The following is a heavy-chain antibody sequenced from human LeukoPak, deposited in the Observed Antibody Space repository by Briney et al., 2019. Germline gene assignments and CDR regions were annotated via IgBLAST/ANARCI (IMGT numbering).Heavy chain of an antibody. CDR1: GGSFSGYY. J-gene: IGHJ4*02. CDR3: ARHDYYDSSGSSRGFDY. CDR2: INHSGST. V-gene: IGHV4-34*01. D-gene: IGHD3-22*01. Sequence: SETLSLTCAVYGGSFSGYYWSWIRQPPGKGLEWIGEINHSGSTNYNPSLKSRVTISVDTSKNQFSLKLSSVTAADTAVYYCARHDYYDSSGSSRGFDYWGQGTLVTVSS.